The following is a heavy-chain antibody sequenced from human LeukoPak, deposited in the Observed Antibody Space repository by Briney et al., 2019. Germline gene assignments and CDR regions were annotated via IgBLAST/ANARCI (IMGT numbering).Heavy chain of an antibody. CDR3: ARGARDSLVSNYYFDY. CDR1: GFTFSSYA. V-gene: IGHV4-34*01. J-gene: IGHJ4*02. Sequence: GSLRLSCAASGFTFSSYAMSWVRQAPGKGLEWIGEINHSGSTNYNPSLKSRVTISVDTSKKQFSLKLSSVTAADTAVYYCARGARDSLVSNYYFDYWGQGTLVTVSS. CDR2: INHSGST. D-gene: IGHD5/OR15-5a*01.